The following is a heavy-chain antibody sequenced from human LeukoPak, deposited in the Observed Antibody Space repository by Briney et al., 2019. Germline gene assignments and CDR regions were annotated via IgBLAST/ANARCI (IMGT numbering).Heavy chain of an antibody. J-gene: IGHJ4*02. D-gene: IGHD2-2*01. CDR3: TTGYCSRTSCYYFDY. CDR1: GFTFSNAW. CDR2: IKSKTDGGTT. Sequence: GSLRLSCAASGFTFSNAWMSWVRQAPGKGLEGVGRIKSKTDGGTTDYAAPVKGRFTISRDDSKNTLYLQMNSLKTEDTAVYYCTTGYCSRTSCYYFDYWGQGTLVTVSS. V-gene: IGHV3-15*01.